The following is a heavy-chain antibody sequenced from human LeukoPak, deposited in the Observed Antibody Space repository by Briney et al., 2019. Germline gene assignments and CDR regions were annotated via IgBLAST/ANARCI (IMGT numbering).Heavy chain of an antibody. CDR3: AREDTLGYYYMDV. CDR1: GFTFSIYS. D-gene: IGHD7-27*01. CDR2: ISSSSSTI. V-gene: IGHV3-48*04. Sequence: GGSLRLSCAASGFTFSIYSMNWVRQAPGKGLELVSYISSSSSTIYYADSVKSRFTISRDNAKNSLYLQMNSLRAEDTAVYSCAREDTLGYYYMDVWGKGTTVTVSS. J-gene: IGHJ6*03.